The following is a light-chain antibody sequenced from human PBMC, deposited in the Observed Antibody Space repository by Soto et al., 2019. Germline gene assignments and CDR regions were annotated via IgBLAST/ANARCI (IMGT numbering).Light chain of an antibody. V-gene: IGKV3-11*01. CDR1: QSVSSY. J-gene: IGKJ4*01. CDR2: DAS. Sequence: EIVLTQSPATLSLSPGERATLSCRASQSVSSYLAWYQQKPGQAPRLLIYDASNRATGIPARFSGSGSGTDFTLTISSLEPEDSAVYYCQQRSNWIPLTFRGGTKVEIK. CDR3: QQRSNWIPLT.